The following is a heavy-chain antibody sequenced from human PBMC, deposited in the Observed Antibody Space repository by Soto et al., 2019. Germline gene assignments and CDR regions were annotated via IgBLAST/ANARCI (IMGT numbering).Heavy chain of an antibody. CDR2: VYSSGTT. Sequence: SETLSLTCTVTGGSISSSPYYWGWLRQPPGKGLEWIGSVYSSGTTYYTPSLRSRVTISADTSKNQFSLKLTSVTAADTAVYYCGISSISLSEWFDPWGQGTLVTVSS. D-gene: IGHD3-3*02. J-gene: IGHJ5*02. CDR3: GISSISLSEWFDP. CDR1: GGSISSSPYY. V-gene: IGHV4-39*01.